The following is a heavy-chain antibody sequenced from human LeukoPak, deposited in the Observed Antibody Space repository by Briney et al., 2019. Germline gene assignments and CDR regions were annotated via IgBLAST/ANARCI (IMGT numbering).Heavy chain of an antibody. D-gene: IGHD1-26*01. CDR1: GFTFSLYA. CDR3: AKHNSGNFIYFDS. V-gene: IGHV3-23*01. CDR2: ITGSGGTT. Sequence: AGSLRLSCAASGFTFSLYAMSWVRQAPGKGLEWVSGITGSGGTTYYADSVKGRFTLSRDTSKNTLYLQMNSLGAEDTAVYYCAKHNSGNFIYFDSWGQGALVTVSS. J-gene: IGHJ4*02.